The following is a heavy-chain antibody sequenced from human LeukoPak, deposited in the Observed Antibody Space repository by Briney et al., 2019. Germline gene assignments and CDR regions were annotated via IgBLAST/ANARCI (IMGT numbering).Heavy chain of an antibody. Sequence: SETLSLTCIVSGGSICSYYWSWIRHPPGKGLEWSVHIYYSGSTDYNPSLRSRVTISVDTSKNQFSLRLSSVTAADTAVYYCARDRSDGSGYYGYYFDYWGQGTLVSVSS. CDR2: IYYSGST. J-gene: IGHJ4*02. D-gene: IGHD3-22*01. CDR3: ARDRSDGSGYYGYYFDY. V-gene: IGHV4-59*01. CDR1: GGSICSYY.